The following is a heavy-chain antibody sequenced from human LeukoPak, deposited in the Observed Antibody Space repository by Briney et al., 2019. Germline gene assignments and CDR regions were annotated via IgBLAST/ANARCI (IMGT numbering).Heavy chain of an antibody. D-gene: IGHD3-22*01. CDR3: ARQKPSGYYTTSAYYYDY. Sequence: PSETLSLTCTVSGGSFSSYYWSWIRQPPGKGLEGIGYIYYSETTNYNPSLKSRVTISVDTSKNQFSLKLSSVTAADTGVYYCARQKPSGYYTTSAYYYDYWGQGTLVTVSS. CDR1: GGSFSSYY. V-gene: IGHV4-59*08. CDR2: IYYSETT. J-gene: IGHJ4*02.